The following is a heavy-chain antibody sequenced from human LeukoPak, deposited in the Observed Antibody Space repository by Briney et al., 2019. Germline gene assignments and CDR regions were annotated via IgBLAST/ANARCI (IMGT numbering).Heavy chain of an antibody. J-gene: IGHJ6*02. Sequence: GVSLRLSCAASGFTFSSYSMNWVRQAPGKGLEWVSSIFSSSSYIYYADSVKGRFTISRDNAKNSLYLQMNSLRAEDTAVYYCARDSSSWHYYYYNGMDVWGQGTTVTVSS. CDR1: GFTFSSYS. D-gene: IGHD6-13*01. CDR3: ARDSSSWHYYYYNGMDV. CDR2: IFSSSSYI. V-gene: IGHV3-21*01.